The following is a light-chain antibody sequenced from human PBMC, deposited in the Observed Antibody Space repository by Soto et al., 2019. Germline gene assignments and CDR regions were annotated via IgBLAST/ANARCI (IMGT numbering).Light chain of an antibody. CDR3: SSYAGSAGV. CDR2: EVS. Sequence: SALTQPPSASGSPGQSVTISCTGTSSDVGGYNYVSWYQQHPGEAPKLMIYEVSKRPSGVPDRFSGSKSGNTASLTVSGLQAEDEADYYCSSYAGSAGVFGTGTKVTVL. J-gene: IGLJ1*01. CDR1: SSDVGGYNY. V-gene: IGLV2-8*01.